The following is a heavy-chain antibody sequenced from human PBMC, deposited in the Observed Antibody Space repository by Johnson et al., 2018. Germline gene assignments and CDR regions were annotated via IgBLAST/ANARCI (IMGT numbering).Heavy chain of an antibody. CDR1: GFTFSSYG. V-gene: IGHV3-30*03. J-gene: IGHJ6*03. Sequence: QVRLVESGGGLVKPGGSLRLSCAASGFTFSSYGMHWVRQAPGKGLAWVGVISYDGSNKYYAASVKGRFTISRDNSKNTLYVQMNRMSAEGTAVYYCARDASSLMTYYYMDVWGKGTTVTVSS. CDR2: ISYDGSNK. CDR3: ARDASSLMTYYYMDV. D-gene: IGHD2-2*01.